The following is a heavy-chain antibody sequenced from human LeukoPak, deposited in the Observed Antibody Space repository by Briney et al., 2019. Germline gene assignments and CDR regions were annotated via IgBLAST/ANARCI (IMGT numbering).Heavy chain of an antibody. Sequence: SGTLSLTCAVSGASMSRSVWWTWVRQPPGKGLEWIGEIPHSGNTNYNPSLESRVTISLDKSKNQFSLNLSSVTAADTAVYYCARGYYYGSGRPGDNWFDPWGQGMLVTISA. V-gene: IGHV4-4*02. J-gene: IGHJ5*02. CDR2: IPHSGNT. CDR1: GASMSRSVW. CDR3: ARGYYYGSGRPGDNWFDP. D-gene: IGHD3-10*01.